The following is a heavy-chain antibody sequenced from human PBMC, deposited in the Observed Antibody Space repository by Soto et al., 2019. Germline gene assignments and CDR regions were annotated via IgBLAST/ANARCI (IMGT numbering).Heavy chain of an antibody. CDR2: IYYSGST. CDR1: GGSIRIYY. J-gene: IGHJ6*02. D-gene: IGHD3-3*01. Sequence: SYTLSLTCAVSGGSIRIYYWSWIRQPQRKGLEWIGYIYYSGSTNYNPSLKSRVTISVDTSKNQFSLKLSSGTAADTAVYYCARVSVGSDFWSGYYHYYYYGMDVWGQGTTVTVSS. V-gene: IGHV4-59*07. CDR3: ARVSVGSDFWSGYYHYYYYGMDV.